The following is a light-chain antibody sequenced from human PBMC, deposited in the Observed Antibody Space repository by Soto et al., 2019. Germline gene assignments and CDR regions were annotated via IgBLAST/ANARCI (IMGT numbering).Light chain of an antibody. CDR3: SLYTTDSTYV. Sequence: QSALTQPPSVSGSPGQSVTISCTGTSSDFNNYNRVSWYQRPPGTGPKLIIFEVNNRPSGVPDRFSGSKSGNTASLTISGLQAEDEREYYCSLYTTDSTYVFGPGTKVTVL. CDR1: SSDFNNYNR. V-gene: IGLV2-18*01. J-gene: IGLJ1*01. CDR2: EVN.